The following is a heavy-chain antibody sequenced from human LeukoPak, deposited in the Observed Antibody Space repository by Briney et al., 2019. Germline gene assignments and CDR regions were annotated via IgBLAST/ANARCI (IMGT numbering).Heavy chain of an antibody. CDR1: GGSISSGGYS. Sequence: SHTLSLTCAVSGGSISSGGYSWSWIRQPPGKGLEWIGYIYYSGSTYYNPSLKSRVTISVDTSKNHFSLKLSSVTAADTAVYYCARDLAGYFDYWGQGTLVTVSS. CDR2: IYYSGST. J-gene: IGHJ4*02. V-gene: IGHV4-30-4*07. CDR3: ARDLAGYFDY.